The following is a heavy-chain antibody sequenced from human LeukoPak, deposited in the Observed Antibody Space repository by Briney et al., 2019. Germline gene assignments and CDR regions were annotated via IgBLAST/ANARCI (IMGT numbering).Heavy chain of an antibody. J-gene: IGHJ4*02. CDR1: GFTFSAYY. CDR3: ARDLCSSTSCYSDPGDY. V-gene: IGHV3-11*06. Sequence: SPGGSLRLSCAASGFTFSAYYMSWIRQAPGKGLEWVSYISSSSSYTNYADSVKGRFTISRDNAKSSLYLQMNSLRAEDTAVYYCARDLCSSTSCYSDPGDYWGQGTLVTVSS. D-gene: IGHD2-2*01. CDR2: ISSSSSYT.